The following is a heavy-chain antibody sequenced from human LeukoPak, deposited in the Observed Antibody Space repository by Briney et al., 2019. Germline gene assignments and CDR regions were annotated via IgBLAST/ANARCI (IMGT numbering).Heavy chain of an antibody. D-gene: IGHD1-1*01. J-gene: IGHJ6*02. CDR2: IYWNDDK. Sequence: SGPTLVKPTQTLTLTCTFSGFSLSTSGVGVGWIRQPPGKALEWLALIYWNDDKRYSPSLKSRLTITKDTSKNQVVLTMTNMDPVDTATYYCAHRRANWNRHLYYYYGMDVWGQGTTVTVSS. CDR3: AHRRANWNRHLYYYYGMDV. CDR1: GFSLSTSGVG. V-gene: IGHV2-5*01.